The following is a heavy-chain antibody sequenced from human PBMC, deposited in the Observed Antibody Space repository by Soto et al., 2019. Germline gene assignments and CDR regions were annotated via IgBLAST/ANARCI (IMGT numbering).Heavy chain of an antibody. V-gene: IGHV3-9*01. D-gene: IGHD4-17*01. CDR1: AFAFVDYA. J-gene: IGHJ4*02. CDR2: ISWNSGSI. CDR3: AKDIWATVGTPGY. Sequence: GGSLRLSGAASAFAFVDYAMHWVRQAPGKGLEWVSGISWNSGSIGYADSVKGRFTISRDNAKNSLYLQMNSLRAEDTALYYWAKDIWATVGTPGYWGQGTLVTVSS.